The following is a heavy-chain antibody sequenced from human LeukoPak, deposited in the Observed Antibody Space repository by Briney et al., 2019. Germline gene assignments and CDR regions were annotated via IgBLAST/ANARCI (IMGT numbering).Heavy chain of an antibody. CDR2: ISGSGGST. V-gene: IGHV3-23*01. J-gene: IGHJ4*02. Sequence: PGGSLRLSCAASGFTFSSYAMSWVRQAPGKGLEWVSAISGSGGSTYYADSVKGRFTISRDNSKNTLYLQMNSLRAEDTAVYYCAKVRAYCGGDCPSDFDYWGQGTLVTVSS. CDR3: AKVRAYCGGDCPSDFDY. D-gene: IGHD2-21*02. CDR1: GFTFSSYA.